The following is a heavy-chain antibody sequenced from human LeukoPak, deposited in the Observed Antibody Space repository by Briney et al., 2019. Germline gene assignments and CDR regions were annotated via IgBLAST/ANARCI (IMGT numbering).Heavy chain of an antibody. J-gene: IGHJ3*02. CDR2: ISSSSSYI. CDR1: GFTFSSYE. CDR3: ARVAYYDSSGPNDAFDI. V-gene: IGHV3-21*01. D-gene: IGHD3-22*01. Sequence: GGSLRLSCAASGFTFSSYEMNWVRQAAGKGLEWVSSISSSSSYIYYADSVKGRFTISRDNAKNSLYLQMNSLRAEDTAVYYCARVAYYDSSGPNDAFDIWGQGTMVTVSS.